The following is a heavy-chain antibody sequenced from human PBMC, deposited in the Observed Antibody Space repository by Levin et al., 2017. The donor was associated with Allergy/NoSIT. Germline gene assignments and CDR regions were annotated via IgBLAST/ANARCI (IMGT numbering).Heavy chain of an antibody. CDR2: ISGSGSTI. V-gene: IGHV3-48*03. CDR1: GFPFSSYE. CDR3: ATSTGGVDSFDI. D-gene: IGHD3-16*01. Sequence: GESLKISCAASGFPFSSYEMNWVRQAPGKGLEWVSYISGSGSTIYYAESVKGRFTISRDNAKNSLYVQMNSLRAEDTAVFYCATSTGGVDSFDIWGQGTMVTVSA. J-gene: IGHJ3*02.